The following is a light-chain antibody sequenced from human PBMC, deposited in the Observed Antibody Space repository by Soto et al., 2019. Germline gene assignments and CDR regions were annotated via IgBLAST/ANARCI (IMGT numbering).Light chain of an antibody. CDR2: RAA. CDR1: QHVSSN. J-gene: IGKJ2*01. V-gene: IGKV3-15*01. Sequence: EIVMTQSPATLSVSPGGSATLSCRASQHVSSNFAWYRQKPGQAPTLLIYRAATRATGIPARFSGSGSGTEFTLTIRSLQSEDFAVYYGQQYNNWPYTFGQGTKLEIK. CDR3: QQYNNWPYT.